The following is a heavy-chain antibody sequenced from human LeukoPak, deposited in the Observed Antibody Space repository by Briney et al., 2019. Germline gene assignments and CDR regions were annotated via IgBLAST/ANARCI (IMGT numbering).Heavy chain of an antibody. CDR1: GFTFSSNA. D-gene: IGHD3-22*01. V-gene: IGHV3-23*01. J-gene: IGHJ4*02. CDR3: AKSHYYDSSGYYLPFDY. Sequence: GGSLRLSCAASGFTFSSNAISWVRQAPGKGLEWVSAISGSGGSTYYADSVKGRFTISRDNSKNTLYLQMNSLRAEDTAFYYCAKSHYYDSSGYYLPFDYWGQGTLVTVSS. CDR2: ISGSGGST.